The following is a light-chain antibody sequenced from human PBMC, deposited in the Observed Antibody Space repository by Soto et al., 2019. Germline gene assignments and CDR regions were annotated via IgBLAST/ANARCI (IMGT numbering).Light chain of an antibody. CDR3: QAWDSNTPVV. CDR2: QDT. Sequence: SYELTQPPSVSVSPGQTARMTCSGDKLGDRYACWYQQKPGQSPVLVIYQDTKRPSGIPERFSGSSSGNTATLTISGTQAVDEADYYCQAWDSNTPVVFGGGTKLTVL. J-gene: IGLJ2*01. V-gene: IGLV3-1*01. CDR1: KLGDRY.